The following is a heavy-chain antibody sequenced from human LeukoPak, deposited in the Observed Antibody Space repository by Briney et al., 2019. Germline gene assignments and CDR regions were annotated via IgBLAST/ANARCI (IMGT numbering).Heavy chain of an antibody. V-gene: IGHV1-69*05. CDR2: IIPIFGTA. J-gene: IGHJ2*01. D-gene: IGHD6-19*01. Sequence: SVKVSCKASGYTFTSYDINWVRQATGQGLEWMGRIIPIFGTANYAQKFQGRVTITTDESTSTAYMELSSLRSEDTAVYYCARDRIAVPGTKGWYFDLWGRGTLVTVSS. CDR1: GYTFTSYD. CDR3: ARDRIAVPGTKGWYFDL.